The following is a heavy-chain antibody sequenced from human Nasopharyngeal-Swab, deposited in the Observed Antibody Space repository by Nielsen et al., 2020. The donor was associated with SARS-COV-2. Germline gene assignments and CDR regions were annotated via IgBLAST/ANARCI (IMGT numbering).Heavy chain of an antibody. J-gene: IGHJ4*02. CDR1: GFTFSDSY. D-gene: IGHD6-13*01. Sequence: GGSLRLSCAASGFTFSDSYMTWVRQAPGKGLESVSYISGNSDVTNYADSVRGRFTISRDNAKNTLYLQMNSLRAEDTAVYYCAKAGVYSSSWYLDYWGQGTLVTVSS. CDR2: ISGNSDVT. CDR3: AKAGVYSSSWYLDY. V-gene: IGHV3-11*06.